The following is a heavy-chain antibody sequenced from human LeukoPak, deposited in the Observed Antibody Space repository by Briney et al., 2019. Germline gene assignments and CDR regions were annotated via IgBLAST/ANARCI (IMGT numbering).Heavy chain of an antibody. CDR3: ARHRQSDADTFDF. J-gene: IGHJ3*01. CDR2: FFFPGST. CDR1: GGSKCSYY. V-gene: IGHV4-59*08. Sequence: SETQSLTCTVSGGSKCSYYWSWIRQPLGKGLEWIGYFFFPGSTKYNPSLKSRVTMSGDASKNQFSVKLYSVTAADTAVYYCARHRQSDADTFDFWGQGTMVTVSS.